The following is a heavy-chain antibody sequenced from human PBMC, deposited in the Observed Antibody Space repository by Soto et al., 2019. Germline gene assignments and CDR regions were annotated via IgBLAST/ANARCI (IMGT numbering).Heavy chain of an antibody. D-gene: IGHD3-16*02. Sequence: EVQLLESGGGLVQPGGSLRLSCAASGFTFSSYAMSWVRQAPGKGLEWVSAISGSGGSTYHADSVKGRFTISRDNSKNTLNRQMTPLSAEETAVYYCAKGGPADDYDYVWGSYRYRGGGPDYWGQGTLVTVSS. CDR2: ISGSGGST. J-gene: IGHJ4*02. CDR3: AKGGPADDYDYVWGSYRYRGGGPDY. CDR1: GFTFSSYA. V-gene: IGHV3-23*01.